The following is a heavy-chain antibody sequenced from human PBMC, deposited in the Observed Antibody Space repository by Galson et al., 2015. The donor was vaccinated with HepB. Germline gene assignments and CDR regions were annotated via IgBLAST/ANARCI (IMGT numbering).Heavy chain of an antibody. CDR3: ASSDYGDYDYYYYMDV. CDR1: GYTFTSYH. J-gene: IGHJ6*03. D-gene: IGHD4-17*01. V-gene: IGHV1-46*03. CDR2: INPSGGST. Sequence: SVKVSCKASGYTFTSYHMHWVRQAPGQGLEWMGIINPSGGSTSYAQKFQGRVTMTRDTSTSTVYMELSSLRSEDTAVYYCASSDYGDYDYYYYMDVWGKGTTVTVSS.